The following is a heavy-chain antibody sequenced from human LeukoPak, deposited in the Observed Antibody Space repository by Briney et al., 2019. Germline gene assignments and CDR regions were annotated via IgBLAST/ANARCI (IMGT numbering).Heavy chain of an antibody. Sequence: GGSLRLSCAASGFTFSDYAMSWVRQAPGKGLEWVSGISNRGDGTYYAASVKGRFTISRDNAKNSLYLQMNSLRAEDTAVYYCATYSTKNAREFESWGQGTLVTVSS. CDR2: ISNRGDGT. CDR1: GFTFSDYA. CDR3: ATYSTKNAREFES. J-gene: IGHJ5*01. V-gene: IGHV3-23*01. D-gene: IGHD2/OR15-2a*01.